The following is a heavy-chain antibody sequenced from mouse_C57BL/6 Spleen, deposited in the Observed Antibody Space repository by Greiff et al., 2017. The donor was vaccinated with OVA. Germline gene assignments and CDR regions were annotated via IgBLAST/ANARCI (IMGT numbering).Heavy chain of an antibody. V-gene: IGHV1-53*01. J-gene: IGHJ2*01. Sequence: VQLQQPGTDLVQPGASVKLSCKASGYTFTSYWMHWVKQRPGQGLEWIGNINPSNGGTNYNEKFKSKATLTVDKSSSTAYMQLSSLTSEDAAVYYCANLYYGSSPFDYWGQGTTLTVSS. CDR2: INPSNGGT. CDR3: ANLYYGSSPFDY. D-gene: IGHD1-1*01. CDR1: GYTFTSYW.